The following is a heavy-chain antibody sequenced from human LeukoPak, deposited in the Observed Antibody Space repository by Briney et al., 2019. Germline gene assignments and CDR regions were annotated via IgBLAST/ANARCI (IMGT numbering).Heavy chain of an antibody. CDR2: ISSGSGTI. CDR1: GFTFSTYS. D-gene: IGHD6-19*01. J-gene: IGHJ4*02. Sequence: GGSLRLSCVASGFTFSTYSMNWVRRAPGKGLEWISYISSGSGTIHYADSVKGRFTISRDNAQNSLFLQMNSLRAEDTAMYYCARDPAGAGIYYDYWGQGTLVTVSS. V-gene: IGHV3-48*01. CDR3: ARDPAGAGIYYDY.